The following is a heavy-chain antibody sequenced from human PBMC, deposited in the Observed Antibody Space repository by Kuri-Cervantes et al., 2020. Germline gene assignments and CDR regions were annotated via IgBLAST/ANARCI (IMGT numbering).Heavy chain of an antibody. CDR1: GFTFSYYW. V-gene: IGHV3-74*01. J-gene: IGHJ4*02. CDR2: ISSDGFTT. D-gene: IGHD2-15*01. CDR3: ARGGFPDY. Sequence: GESLKISCAASGFTFSYYWMHWVRQAPGKGLVWVSRISSDGFTTNYAGSVKGRFTISRDNAKNTVYLQMNSLRADDTAVYYCARGGFPDYWGQGTLVTVSS.